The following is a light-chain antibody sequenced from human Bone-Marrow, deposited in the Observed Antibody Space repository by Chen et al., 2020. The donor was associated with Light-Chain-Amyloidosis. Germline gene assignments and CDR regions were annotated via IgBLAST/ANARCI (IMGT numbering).Light chain of an antibody. J-gene: IGLJ3*02. CDR2: DDS. CDR1: NIGSTS. V-gene: IGLV3-21*02. CDR3: QVWDRSSDRPV. Sequence: SYVLTQPSPVPVAPGQPATIACGGNNIGSTSVHWYQQTPGQAPLLVVYDDSDRPSGTPERLSGSNSGNTATLTISRVEAGDEADYYCQVWDRSSDRPVFGGGTKLTVL.